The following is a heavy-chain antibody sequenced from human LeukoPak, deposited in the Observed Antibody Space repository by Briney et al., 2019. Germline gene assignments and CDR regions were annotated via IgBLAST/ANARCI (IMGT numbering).Heavy chain of an antibody. J-gene: IGHJ4*02. CDR1: GFTVSNNY. D-gene: IGHD3-22*01. CDR2: IYSGGTT. V-gene: IGHV3-66*02. Sequence: GGSLRLSCAASGFTVSNNYMSWVRQAPGKGLEWVSVIYSGGTTYYADSVRRRFTISRDNFKNTVHLQMNSLRPEDTAVYHCASYDGRAAYFEYWGQGTLVTVSS. CDR3: ASYDGRAAYFEY.